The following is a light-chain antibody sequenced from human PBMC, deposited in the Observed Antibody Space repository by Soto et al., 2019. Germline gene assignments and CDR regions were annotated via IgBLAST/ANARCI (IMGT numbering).Light chain of an antibody. CDR2: EVT. CDR1: SSDIGVYNY. CDR3: SSYTGGSTYWV. Sequence: QSALTQPASVSGSPGQSITISCTGTSSDIGVYNYVSWYQQYPGKAPKLMIYEVTNRPSGVSERFSGSKSGNTASLTISGLLAEDEAHYHCSSYTGGSTYWVFGGGTKVTVL. J-gene: IGLJ3*02. V-gene: IGLV2-14*01.